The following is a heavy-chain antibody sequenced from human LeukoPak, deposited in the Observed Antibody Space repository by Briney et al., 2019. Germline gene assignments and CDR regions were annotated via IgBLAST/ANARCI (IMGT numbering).Heavy chain of an antibody. CDR2: IKDDGSDK. D-gene: IGHD3-16*01. CDR3: ADLGSRD. Sequence: PGGSLRLSCAASGFTFSSAWMTWVRQAPGKGLEWVATIKDDGSDKYYVDSVKGRITISRDNAKKSLWLQMNSLRVEDTAMYYCADLGSRDWGQGTLVTVSS. V-gene: IGHV3-7*01. CDR1: GFTFSSAW. J-gene: IGHJ4*02.